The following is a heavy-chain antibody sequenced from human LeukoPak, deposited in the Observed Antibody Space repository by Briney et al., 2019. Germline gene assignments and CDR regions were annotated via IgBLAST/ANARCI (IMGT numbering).Heavy chain of an antibody. CDR1: GYTFTGYY. CDR3: ARTDGYSYGPYYYYYMDV. Sequence: ASVKVSCKASGYTFTGYYMHWVRQAPGQGLEWMGWINPNSGGTNYAQKFQGRVTMTRDTSISTAYMELSRLRSDDTAVYYCARTDGYSYGPYYYYYMDVWGKGTTVTVSS. D-gene: IGHD5-18*01. J-gene: IGHJ6*03. V-gene: IGHV1-2*02. CDR2: INPNSGGT.